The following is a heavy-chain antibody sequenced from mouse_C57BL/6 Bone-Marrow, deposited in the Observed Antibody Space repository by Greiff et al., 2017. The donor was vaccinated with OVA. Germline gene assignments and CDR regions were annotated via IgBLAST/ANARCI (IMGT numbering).Heavy chain of an antibody. V-gene: IGHV14-4*01. CDR2: IDPENGDT. Sequence: VQLQQSGAELVRPGASVKLSCTASGFNIKDDYMHWVKQRPEQGLEWIGWIDPENGDTEYAPKFQGKATITADTSSNTAYLQLSSLTSEDTAVYYCTELLDMDYWGQGTTLTVSS. CDR1: GFNIKDDY. CDR3: TELLDMDY. J-gene: IGHJ2*01.